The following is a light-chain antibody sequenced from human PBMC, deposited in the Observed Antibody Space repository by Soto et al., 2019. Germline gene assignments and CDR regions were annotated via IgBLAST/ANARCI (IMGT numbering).Light chain of an antibody. CDR1: QNVGSNY. J-gene: IGKJ3*01. CDR3: QQYGRSPPFS. Sequence: IVLTQSPGTLSLSPAAGATLSCMSSQNVGSNYLAWYQQRPDQAPRLLIYAASTRASGIPDRFSGFGSGTDFTLIISNLEPEDFAVYYCQQYGRSPPFSFGPGTKVDIK. CDR2: AAS. V-gene: IGKV3-20*01.